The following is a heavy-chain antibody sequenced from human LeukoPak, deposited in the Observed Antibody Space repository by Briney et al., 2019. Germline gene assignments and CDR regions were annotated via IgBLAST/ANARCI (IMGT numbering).Heavy chain of an antibody. Sequence: ASVKVSCKASRYTFTGHYMHWVRQAPGQGLEWMGWINPNSGGTNYAQTFQGSVTMSRDTSISTAYMELSRLRSDDTAVYYCARVGPNFWSGYYFFGVAQDSAPDNDAFDIWGQGTMVTVSS. CDR3: ARVGPNFWSGYYFFGVAQDSAPDNDAFDI. CDR1: RYTFTGHY. V-gene: IGHV1-2*02. D-gene: IGHD3-3*01. CDR2: INPNSGGT. J-gene: IGHJ3*02.